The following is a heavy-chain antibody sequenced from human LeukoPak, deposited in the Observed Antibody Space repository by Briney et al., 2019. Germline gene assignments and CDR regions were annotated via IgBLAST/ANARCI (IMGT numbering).Heavy chain of an antibody. V-gene: IGHV1-69*04. Sequence: ASVNVSCKASGGTFSSYAISWVRQAPGQGLEWMGRIIPILGIANYAQKFQGRVTITADKSTSTAYMELSSLRSEDTAVYYCARFEVRGVTPRPYGMDVWGQGTTVTVSS. D-gene: IGHD3-10*01. CDR3: ARFEVRGVTPRPYGMDV. CDR1: GGTFSSYA. J-gene: IGHJ6*02. CDR2: IIPILGIA.